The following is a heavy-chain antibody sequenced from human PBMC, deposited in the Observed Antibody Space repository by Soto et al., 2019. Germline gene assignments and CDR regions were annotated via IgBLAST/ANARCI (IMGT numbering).Heavy chain of an antibody. D-gene: IGHD3-22*01. CDR1: GFTFSSCA. J-gene: IGHJ4*02. V-gene: IGHV3-23*01. CDR2: ISGNGGST. CDR3: AKVVGDGNDYYDF. Sequence: EVQLLESGGGLVQPGGSLRLSCAASGFTFSSCAMGWVRQAPGKGLEWVSGISGNGGSTYYADSAKGRFTISRDTSKNTLYLQMDSLGAEDTAIYYCAKVVGDGNDYYDFWGQGTLVTVSS.